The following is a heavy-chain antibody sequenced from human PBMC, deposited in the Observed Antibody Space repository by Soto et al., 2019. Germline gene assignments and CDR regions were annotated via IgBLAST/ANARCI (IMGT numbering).Heavy chain of an antibody. CDR3: ARVPGDWNYSYFDY. CDR2: IYYSGST. V-gene: IGHV4-39*07. J-gene: IGHJ4*02. D-gene: IGHD1-7*01. Sequence: SETLSLTCTVSGGSITSNSYFWAWIRRPPGKGLEWIGYIYYSGSTYYNPSLRSRVTISVDTSKNQFSLKLSSVTAADTAVYYCARVPGDWNYSYFDYWGQGTLVTVS. CDR1: GGSITSNSYF.